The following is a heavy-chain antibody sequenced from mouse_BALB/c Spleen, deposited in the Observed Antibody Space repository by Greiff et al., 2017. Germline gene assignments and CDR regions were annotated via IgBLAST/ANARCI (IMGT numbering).Heavy chain of an antibody. J-gene: IGHJ4*01. Sequence: VKLVESGPGLVAPSQSLSITCTVSGFSLTGSGANWVRQPPGKGLEWLGMIWGDGSTDYNSAPKSRLSISKENSKSQVFLKMNSLQTDDTARYYCARQFYDYDEDYYAMGYWGQGASVTVSS. V-gene: IGHV2-6-7*01. CDR2: IWGDGST. CDR3: ARQFYDYDEDYYAMGY. CDR1: GFSLTGSG. D-gene: IGHD2-4*01.